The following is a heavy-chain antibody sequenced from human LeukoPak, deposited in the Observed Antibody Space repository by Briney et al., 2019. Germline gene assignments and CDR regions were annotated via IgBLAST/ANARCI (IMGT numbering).Heavy chain of an antibody. CDR2: IYYSGST. CDR1: GGSISSYY. J-gene: IGHJ3*02. D-gene: IGHD2-2*01. Sequence: PSETLSLTCTVSGGSISSYYWSWLRQPPGKGLEWIGYIYYSGSTNYNPSLTSRVTISVDTSKNQFSLTLSSVTAADTAVYYCARADIVVVPAAMGGGAFDIWGQGTMVTVSS. CDR3: ARADIVVVPAAMGGGAFDI. V-gene: IGHV4-59*01.